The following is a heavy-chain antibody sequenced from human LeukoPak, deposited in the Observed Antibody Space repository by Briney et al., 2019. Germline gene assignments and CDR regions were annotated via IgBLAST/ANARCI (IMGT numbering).Heavy chain of an antibody. CDR1: GGSLSGYY. D-gene: IGHD1-26*01. CDR3: ARPKNSGSYHGDAFDI. CDR2: INHSGRT. V-gene: IGHV4-34*01. Sequence: PSETLSLTCAVYGGSLSGYYWNWIRQPPGKGLEWIGEINHSGRTKYNPSLKSRVTISVDTSKNQFSLKLSSVTAADTAVYYCARPKNSGSYHGDAFDIWGQGTMVTVSS. J-gene: IGHJ3*02.